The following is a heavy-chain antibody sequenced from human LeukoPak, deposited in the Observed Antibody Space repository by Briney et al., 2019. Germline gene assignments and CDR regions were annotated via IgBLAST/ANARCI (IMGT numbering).Heavy chain of an antibody. CDR1: GFTFSSYA. V-gene: IGHV3-23*01. D-gene: IGHD6-13*01. CDR3: AKERRSGDSSSWCRFFDY. Sequence: GGSLRLSCAASGFTFSSYAMSWVRQAPGKGLEWVSAISGSGGSTYYADSVKGRFTISRDNSKNTLYLQMNSLRAEDTAVYYCAKERRSGDSSSWCRFFDYWGQGTLVTVSS. CDR2: ISGSGGST. J-gene: IGHJ4*02.